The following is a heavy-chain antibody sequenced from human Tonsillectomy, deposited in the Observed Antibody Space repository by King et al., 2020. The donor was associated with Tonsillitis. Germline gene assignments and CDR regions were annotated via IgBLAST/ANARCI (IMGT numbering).Heavy chain of an antibody. CDR2: IFSNDEK. J-gene: IGHJ3*02. V-gene: IGHV2-26*01. Sequence: TLKESGPVLVKPTETLTLTCTVSGFSLSNARMGVSWIRQPPGKALEWLAHIFSNDEKSYSTSLKSRLTISKDTSKSQVVLTMTNMDPVDTATYYCARIMITFGGVIGDAFDIWGQGTMVTVSA. CDR3: ARIMITFGGVIGDAFDI. D-gene: IGHD3-16*02. CDR1: GFSLSNARMG.